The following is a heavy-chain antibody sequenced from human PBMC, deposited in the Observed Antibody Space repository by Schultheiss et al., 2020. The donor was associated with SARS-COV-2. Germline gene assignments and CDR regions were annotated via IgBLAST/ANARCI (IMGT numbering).Heavy chain of an antibody. Sequence: SETLSLTCTVSGGSISSGGYYWGWIRQPPGKGLEWIGYIYYSGSTYYNPSLKSRVTISVDTSKNQFSLKLSSVTAADTAVYYCARVGGGSSNWFDPWGQGTLVTVSS. CDR1: GGSISSGGYY. D-gene: IGHD2-15*01. J-gene: IGHJ5*02. CDR2: IYYSGST. CDR3: ARVGGGSSNWFDP. V-gene: IGHV4-30-4*08.